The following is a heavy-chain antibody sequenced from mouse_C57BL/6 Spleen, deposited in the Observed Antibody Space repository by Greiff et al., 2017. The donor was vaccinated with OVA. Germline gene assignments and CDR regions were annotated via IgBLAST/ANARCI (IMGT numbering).Heavy chain of an antibody. Sequence: VQLQQSGPELVKPGASVKISCKASGYTFTDYYMNWVKQSHGKSLEWIGDINPNNGGTSYNQKFKGKATLTVDKSSSTAYMELRSLTSEDSAVYYCATYYYGSSYRYFDVWGTGTTVTVSS. CDR3: ATYYYGSSYRYFDV. D-gene: IGHD1-1*01. V-gene: IGHV1-26*01. CDR2: INPNNGGT. J-gene: IGHJ1*03. CDR1: GYTFTDYY.